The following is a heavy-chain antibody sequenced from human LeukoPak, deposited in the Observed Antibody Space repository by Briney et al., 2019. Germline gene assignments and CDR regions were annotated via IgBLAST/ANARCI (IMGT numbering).Heavy chain of an antibody. J-gene: IGHJ6*02. CDR2: ISYDGSNK. V-gene: IGHV3-30*04. CDR3: ARDPTLYSSSWPGYGMDV. CDR1: GFTFSSYA. D-gene: IGHD6-13*01. Sequence: GGSLRLSCAASGFTFSSYAMHWVRQAPGKGLEWVAVISYDGSNKYYADSVKGRFTISRDNAKNSLYLQMNSLRAEDTAVYYCARDPTLYSSSWPGYGMDVWGQGTTVTVSS.